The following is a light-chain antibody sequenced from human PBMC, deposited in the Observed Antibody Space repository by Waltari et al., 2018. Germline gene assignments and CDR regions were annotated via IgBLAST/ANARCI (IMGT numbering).Light chain of an antibody. CDR3: QHYVRLPAT. Sequence: EIVLTQSPGTLSLSPGEGATLSCRASQSVRGSLAWYQQKAGQAPRLLIYGASSRATGIPDRFSGGGSGTDFSLTISRLEPEDFAVYYCQHYVRLPATFGQGTKVEI. CDR1: QSVRGS. CDR2: GAS. V-gene: IGKV3-20*01. J-gene: IGKJ1*01.